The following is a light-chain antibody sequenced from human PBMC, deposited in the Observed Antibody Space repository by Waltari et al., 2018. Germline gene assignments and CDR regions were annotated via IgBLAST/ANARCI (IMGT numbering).Light chain of an antibody. CDR3: QSYDTSLSVV. CDR1: GSNLGAGFD. Sequence: QSVLTQPPSVSGAPGPRVTIPCTGSGSNLGAGFDTPWYQHLPGKAPRLLIYGVNTRPLGVPDRFFGSQSGTSASLAITGLQAEDEGDYYCQSYDTSLSVVFGGGTKLTVL. V-gene: IGLV1-40*01. CDR2: GVN. J-gene: IGLJ2*01.